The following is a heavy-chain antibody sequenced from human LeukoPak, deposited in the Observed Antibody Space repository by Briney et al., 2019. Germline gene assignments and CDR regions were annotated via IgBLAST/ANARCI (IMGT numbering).Heavy chain of an antibody. J-gene: IGHJ4*02. CDR1: GFTFSSYS. CDR3: ARAPTYYYGSGYYFDY. CDR2: ISSSRSYI. V-gene: IGHV3-21*01. D-gene: IGHD3-10*01. Sequence: GGSLRLSCAASGFTFSSYSMNWVRQAPGKGLEWVSSISSSRSYIYYADSVKGRFTISRDNAKNSLYLQMNSLRAEDTAVYYCARAPTYYYGSGYYFDYWGQGTLVTVSS.